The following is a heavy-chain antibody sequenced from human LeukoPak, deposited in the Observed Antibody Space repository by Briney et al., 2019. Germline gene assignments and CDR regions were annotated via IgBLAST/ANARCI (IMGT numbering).Heavy chain of an antibody. CDR2: INHSGST. J-gene: IGHJ3*02. Sequence: SETLSLTCAVYGGSFSGYYWSWIRQPPGKGLEWIGEINHSGSTNYNPSLKSRVTISVDTSKNQFSLKLSSVTAADTAVYYCARTRRRSITTFGVVVAAFDIWGQGTMVTVSS. CDR1: GGSFSGYY. D-gene: IGHD3-3*01. V-gene: IGHV4-34*01. CDR3: ARTRRRSITTFGVVVAAFDI.